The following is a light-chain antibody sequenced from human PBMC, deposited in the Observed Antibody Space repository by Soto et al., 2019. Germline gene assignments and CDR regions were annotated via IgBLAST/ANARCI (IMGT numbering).Light chain of an antibody. J-gene: IGLJ2*01. V-gene: IGLV1-44*01. CDR3: SAWDDSIYGPV. CDR1: SSDIGTNP. CDR2: RDN. Sequence: QSVLTQPPSASRTHGKMVAISCSRGSSDIGTNPVNWYLHLPGAAPKLLIYRDNQRPSGVPDRFSGSKSGTSASLTISGLQSEDEADYLCSAWDDSIYGPVFGGGTKLTVL.